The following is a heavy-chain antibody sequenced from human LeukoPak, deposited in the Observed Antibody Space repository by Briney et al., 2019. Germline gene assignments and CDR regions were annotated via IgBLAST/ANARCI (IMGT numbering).Heavy chain of an antibody. CDR1: GYTFNDYY. D-gene: IGHD5-18*01. CDR2: INPNSRGT. CDR3: ARRAREYSHDAFDI. V-gene: IGHV1-2*02. J-gene: IGHJ3*02. Sequence: ASVTVSCTASGYTFNDYYMHWVRQAPGQGLEWMGWINPNSRGTDSAQKFQGRFSMTRDTSISTAYMELSRLRSDDTAVYYCARRAREYSHDAFDIWGQGTMVTVSS.